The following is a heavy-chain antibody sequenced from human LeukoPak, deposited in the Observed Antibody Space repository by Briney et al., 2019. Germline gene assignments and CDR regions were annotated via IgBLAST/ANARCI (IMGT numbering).Heavy chain of an antibody. Sequence: ASVKVSCKASGYSFTAYYIHWVRQAPGQGLEWMGWINPNSGGTNYAEKFQGRVTMTRDTSISTAYMELSGLRSDDTAVYYCARTYFDFLTAYYTGGDFFVYWGQGTLVTVSS. CDR1: GYSFTAYY. CDR3: ARTYFDFLTAYYTGGDFFVY. CDR2: INPNSGGT. V-gene: IGHV1-2*02. D-gene: IGHD3-9*01. J-gene: IGHJ4*02.